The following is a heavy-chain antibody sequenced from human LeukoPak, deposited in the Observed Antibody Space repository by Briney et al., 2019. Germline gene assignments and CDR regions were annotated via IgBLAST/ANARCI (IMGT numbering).Heavy chain of an antibody. CDR1: GFTFSSYS. J-gene: IGHJ4*02. D-gene: IGHD6-13*01. V-gene: IGHV3-21*04. CDR3: ARLGIITAAGSNDY. CDR2: ISSSSSYI. Sequence: GGSLRLSCAASGFTFSSYSMNWVRQAPGKGLEWVSSISSSSSYIYYADSVKGRFTISRDNAKNSLYLQMNSLRAEDTAVYYCARLGIITAAGSNDYWGQGTLVTVSS.